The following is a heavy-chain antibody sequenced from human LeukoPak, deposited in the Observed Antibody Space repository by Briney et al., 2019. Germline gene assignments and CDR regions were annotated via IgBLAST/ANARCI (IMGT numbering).Heavy chain of an antibody. CDR2: ISTSGTT. CDR1: GGSISTDYYL. D-gene: IGHD3-16*01. CDR3: ARYRLGWFDP. V-gene: IGHV4-61*02. J-gene: IGHJ5*02. Sequence: PSETLSLTCAVSGGSISTDYYLWSWNRQPAGKGLEWIGRISTSGTTNYNPSLESRVTMSLDTSKNQFSLQLTSVTAADTAIYYCARYRLGWFDPWGQGTLVTVSS.